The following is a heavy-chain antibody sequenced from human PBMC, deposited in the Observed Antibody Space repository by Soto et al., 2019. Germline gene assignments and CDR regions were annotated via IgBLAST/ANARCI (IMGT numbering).Heavy chain of an antibody. CDR2: VSKSDYT. V-gene: IGHV3-21*01. D-gene: IGHD3-22*01. Sequence: GGRVRLFGTASRFTSSNNGINWVLLAQEKGLEWVSSVSKSDYTYYPDSVKGRFKTSRDNAKNSVSLQMNTLRVEDTAVYYCARKDSINIQAVSDFWGQGT. CDR1: RFTSSNNG. J-gene: IGHJ4*02. CDR3: ARKDSINIQAVSDF.